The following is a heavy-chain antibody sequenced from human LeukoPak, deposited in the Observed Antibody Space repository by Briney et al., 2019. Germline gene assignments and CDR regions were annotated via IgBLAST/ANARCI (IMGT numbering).Heavy chain of an antibody. V-gene: IGHV3-64*01. CDR2: ISSNGGST. CDR1: GFTFSSYA. Sequence: GGSLRLSFAASGFTFSSYAMHWVRQAPGKGLEYVSAISSNGGSTYYANSVKGRFTISRDNSKNTLYLQMGSLRAEDMAVYYCARDVQLDYWGQGTLVTVSS. J-gene: IGHJ4*02. CDR3: ARDVQLDY.